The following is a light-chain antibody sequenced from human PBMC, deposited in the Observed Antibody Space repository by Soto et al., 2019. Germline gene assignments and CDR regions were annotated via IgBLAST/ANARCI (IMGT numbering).Light chain of an antibody. Sequence: QSVLTQPPSASGTPGQRVTISCSGSSFNIGSNSVNWYQQHPGAAPKLLIYSNNQRPSGVPDRYSGSKSGTSASLAISGLQSEDEADYYCAAWDDRLTGHVVFGGGTKLTVL. CDR2: SNN. CDR1: SFNIGSNS. CDR3: AAWDDRLTGHVV. V-gene: IGLV1-44*01. J-gene: IGLJ2*01.